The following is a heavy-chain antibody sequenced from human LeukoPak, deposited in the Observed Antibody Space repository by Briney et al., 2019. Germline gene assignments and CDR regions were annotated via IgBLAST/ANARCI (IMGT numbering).Heavy chain of an antibody. CDR3: ARTTMVRGVIGACVDY. V-gene: IGHV1-18*01. Sequence: ASVKVSCKASGYTLTGYGISWVRQAPGQGLEWMGWISAYNGNTNYAQKLQGRVTMTTDTSTSTAYMELRSLRSDDTAVYYCARTTMVRGVIGACVDYWGQGTLVTVSS. CDR2: ISAYNGNT. CDR1: GYTLTGYG. J-gene: IGHJ4*02. D-gene: IGHD3-10*01.